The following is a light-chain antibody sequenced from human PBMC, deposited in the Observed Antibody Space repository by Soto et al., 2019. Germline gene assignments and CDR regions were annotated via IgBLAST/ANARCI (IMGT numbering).Light chain of an antibody. J-gene: IGKJ3*01. CDR1: QSISSY. V-gene: IGKV1-39*01. CDR3: QQSYSTLFT. Sequence: DRVTITCRASQSISSYLNWYQQKPGKAPKLLIYAASSLQSGVPSRFRGSGSGTDFTLTISSLQPEDFATYYCQQSYSTLFTFGPGTKVAI. CDR2: AAS.